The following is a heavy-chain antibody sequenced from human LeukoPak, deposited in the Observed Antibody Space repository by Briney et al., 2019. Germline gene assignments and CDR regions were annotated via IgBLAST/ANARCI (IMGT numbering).Heavy chain of an antibody. D-gene: IGHD3-22*01. CDR1: GFTFSSYS. CDR2: ISSSSSYI. V-gene: IGHV3-21*01. CDR3: ARVNDSSGYHQDY. Sequence: GGSLRLPCAASGFTFSSYSMNWVRQAPGKGLEWVSSISSSSSYIYYADSVKGRFTISRDNAKNSLYLQMNSLRAEDTAVYYCARVNDSSGYHQDYWGQGTLVTVSS. J-gene: IGHJ4*02.